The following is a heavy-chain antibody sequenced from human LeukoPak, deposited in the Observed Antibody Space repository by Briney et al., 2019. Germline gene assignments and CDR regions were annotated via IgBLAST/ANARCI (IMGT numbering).Heavy chain of an antibody. CDR1: GYTFTSYA. Sequence: GASVKVSCKASGYTFTSYAMHWVRQAPGQRLEWMGWINAGNGNTKYSQKFQGRVTITADESTSTAYMELSSLRSEDTAVYYCARGGYYYDSSGYSHLPDYWGQGTLVTVSA. V-gene: IGHV1-3*01. D-gene: IGHD3-22*01. J-gene: IGHJ4*02. CDR3: ARGGYYYDSSGYSHLPDY. CDR2: INAGNGNT.